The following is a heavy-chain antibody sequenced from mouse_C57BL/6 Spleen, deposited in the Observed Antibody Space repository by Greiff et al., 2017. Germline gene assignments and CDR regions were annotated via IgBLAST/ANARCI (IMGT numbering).Heavy chain of an antibody. CDR2: ISSGSSTS. V-gene: IGHV5-17*01. CDR3: ASGGTNYYGSSHFGY. Sequence: EVQGVESGGGLVKPGGSLKLSCAASGFTFSDYGMHWVRQAPEKGLEWVAYISSGSSTSYYADTVKGRFTITRDNAKNTRFLQMTSRRSEDTAMYYCASGGTNYYGSSHFGYWGQGTTLTVSS. CDR1: GFTFSDYG. D-gene: IGHD1-1*01. J-gene: IGHJ2*01.